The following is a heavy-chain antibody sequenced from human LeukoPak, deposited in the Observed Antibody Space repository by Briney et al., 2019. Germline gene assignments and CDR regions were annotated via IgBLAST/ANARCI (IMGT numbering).Heavy chain of an antibody. Sequence: PSETLSLTCTVSGGSISSYYWSWIRQPPGKGLEWIGYIYYSGSTNYNPSLKSRVTISVDTSKNQFSLKLSSVTAADTAVYYCARRLTQYDYFDPWGQGILVTVSS. CDR3: ARRLTQYDYFDP. D-gene: IGHD2/OR15-2a*01. V-gene: IGHV4-59*01. J-gene: IGHJ5*02. CDR2: IYYSGST. CDR1: GGSISSYY.